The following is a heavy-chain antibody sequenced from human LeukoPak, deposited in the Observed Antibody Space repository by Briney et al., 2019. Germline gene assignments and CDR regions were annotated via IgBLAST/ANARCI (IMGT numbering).Heavy chain of an antibody. Sequence: AASVKVSCKASGYTFTGYYMHWVRQAPGQGLEWMGWINPNSGGTDYAQKFQGRVTMTRDTSISTANMELSRLRSDDTAVYYCARVHVVVPAASGDWFDPWGQGTLVTVSS. V-gene: IGHV1-2*02. CDR3: ARVHVVVPAASGDWFDP. CDR2: INPNSGGT. CDR1: GYTFTGYY. J-gene: IGHJ5*02. D-gene: IGHD2-2*01.